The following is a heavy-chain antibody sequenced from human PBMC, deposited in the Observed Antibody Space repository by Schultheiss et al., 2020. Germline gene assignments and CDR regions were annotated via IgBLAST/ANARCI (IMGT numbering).Heavy chain of an antibody. Sequence: GESLKISCAASGFTVSSNYMSWVRQAPGKGLEWVSVIYSGGSTYYADSVKGRFTISRDNSKNTLYLQMNSLRAEDTAVYYCARDGEYSSSWYPFFDYWGQGTLVNVSS. J-gene: IGHJ4*02. CDR2: IYSGGST. CDR3: ARDGEYSSSWYPFFDY. CDR1: GFTVSSNY. V-gene: IGHV3-53*01. D-gene: IGHD6-13*01.